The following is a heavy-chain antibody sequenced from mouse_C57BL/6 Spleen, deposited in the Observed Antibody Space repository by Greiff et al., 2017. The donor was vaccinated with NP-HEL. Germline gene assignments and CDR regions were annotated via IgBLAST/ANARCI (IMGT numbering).Heavy chain of an antibody. D-gene: IGHD2-4*01. CDR1: GYTFTSYG. J-gene: IGHJ3*01. CDR2: IYPRSGNT. Sequence: QVQLKQSGAELARPGASVKLSCKASGYTFTSYGISWVKQRTGQGLEWIGEIYPRSGNTYYNEKFKGKATLTADKSSSTAYMELRSLTSEDSAVYFCARGIYYDKAWFAYWGQGTLVTVSA. CDR3: ARGIYYDKAWFAY. V-gene: IGHV1-81*01.